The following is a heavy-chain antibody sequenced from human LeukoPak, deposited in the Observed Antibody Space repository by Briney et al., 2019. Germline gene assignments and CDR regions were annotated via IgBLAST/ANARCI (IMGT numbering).Heavy chain of an antibody. Sequence: GESLKISCKGSGYSFTSYWIGWVRQMPGKGLEWMGIIYPGDSDTRYSPSFQGQVTISADKSISTAYLQWSSLKASDTAMYYCARQSRNYDFWSGYYPFDYWGQGTLVTVSS. CDR3: ARQSRNYDFWSGYYPFDY. J-gene: IGHJ4*02. CDR2: IYPGDSDT. V-gene: IGHV5-51*01. D-gene: IGHD3-3*01. CDR1: GYSFTSYW.